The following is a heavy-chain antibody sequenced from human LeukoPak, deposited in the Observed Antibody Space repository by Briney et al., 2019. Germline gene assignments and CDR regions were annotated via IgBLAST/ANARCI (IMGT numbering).Heavy chain of an antibody. CDR3: VRAYGVSSSGDY. CDR1: GYTFTSYG. CDR2: ISAYNGNT. D-gene: IGHD6-6*01. Sequence: PMASVKVSCKASGYTFTSYGISWVRQAPGQGLEWMWWISAYNGNTNYAQKLQGRVTMTRDTSTSTASMELRSLRSDDTAVYYCVRAYGVSSSGDYWGQGTLVTVSS. J-gene: IGHJ4*02. V-gene: IGHV1-18*01.